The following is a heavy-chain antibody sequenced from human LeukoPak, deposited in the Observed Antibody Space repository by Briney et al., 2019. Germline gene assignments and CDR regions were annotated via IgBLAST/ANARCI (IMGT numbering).Heavy chain of an antibody. CDR3: ARATYYYDSSGYRAIYYFDY. CDR1: GFTFSSYW. V-gene: IGHV3-74*01. J-gene: IGHJ4*02. D-gene: IGHD3-22*01. Sequence: PGGSLRLSCAASGFTFSSYWMHWVRQAPGKGLVWVSRINSDGSTTTYADSVKGRFTISRDNVKDTLYLQMTSLRAEDTAVYYCARATYYYDSSGYRAIYYFDYWGQGTLVTVSS. CDR2: INSDGSTT.